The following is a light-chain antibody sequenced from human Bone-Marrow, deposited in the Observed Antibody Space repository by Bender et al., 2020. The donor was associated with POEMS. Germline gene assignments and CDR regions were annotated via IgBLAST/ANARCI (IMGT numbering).Light chain of an antibody. CDR3: QAWDSSSAHWV. J-gene: IGLJ3*02. V-gene: IGLV3-21*02. CDR2: GDS. CDR1: DIGIKS. Sequence: SYVLTQPPSVSVAPGQTARITCGGNDIGIKSVHWYQQKPGQAPVLVVYGDSDRPSGIPERFSGSNSGDTATLAISRVEAGDEADYYCQAWDSSSAHWVFGGGTTLTVL.